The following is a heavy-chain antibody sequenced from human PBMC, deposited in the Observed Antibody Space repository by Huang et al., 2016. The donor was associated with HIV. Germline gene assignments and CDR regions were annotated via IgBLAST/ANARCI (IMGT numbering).Heavy chain of an antibody. J-gene: IGHJ4*02. CDR1: GGSFSGYY. CDR3: ARAPHYGSGSYYY. D-gene: IGHD3-10*01. Sequence: QVQLHQWGAGLLKPSETLSLTCAVYGGSFSGYYWSWIRQPPGKGLEWIGEITHSGRTNDNPALKSRVTISEETSKNQFSLKRSSVTAADTAVYYCARAPHYGSGSYYYWGQGTLVTVSS. V-gene: IGHV4-34*01. CDR2: ITHSGRT.